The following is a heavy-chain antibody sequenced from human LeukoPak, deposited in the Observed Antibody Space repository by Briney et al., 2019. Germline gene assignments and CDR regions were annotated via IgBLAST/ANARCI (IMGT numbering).Heavy chain of an antibody. CDR3: ASQSSSWYGNWFDP. CDR2: IYHSGST. CDR1: GGSINSSNW. D-gene: IGHD6-13*01. J-gene: IGHJ5*02. V-gene: IGHV4-4*02. Sequence: SETLSLTCAVSGGSINSSNWWSWVRQPPGKGLEWIGEIYHSGSTNYNPSLKSRVTISVDKSKNQFSLKLSSVTAADTAVYYCASQSSSWYGNWFDPWGQGTLVTVSS.